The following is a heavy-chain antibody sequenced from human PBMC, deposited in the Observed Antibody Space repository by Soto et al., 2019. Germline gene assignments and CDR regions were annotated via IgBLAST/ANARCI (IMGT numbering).Heavy chain of an antibody. CDR2: IIPIKGRA. D-gene: IGHD2-21*01. CDR3: AKSLLFVDHAYMDV. J-gene: IGHJ6*03. V-gene: IGHV1-69*02. Sequence: QVHLVQSGAEVKKPGSSVKVSCEASGGSFTSYTFTWVRQAPGQGLEWMGRIIPIKGRADYALQLQDRVTITADRSTKTVYVELRGLRPEDTAIYYCAKSLLFVDHAYMDVWGKGTTVTVSS. CDR1: GGSFTSYT.